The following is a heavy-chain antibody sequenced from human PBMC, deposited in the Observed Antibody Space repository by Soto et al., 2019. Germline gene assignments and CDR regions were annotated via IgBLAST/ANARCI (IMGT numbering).Heavy chain of an antibody. J-gene: IGHJ4*02. D-gene: IGHD2-2*01. Sequence: GGSLRLSCTVSGFAFNNYGISWVRQAPGKGLEWVSSISKSDYTYYSDSVKGRFTISRDNAKNSASLQMNTLRVEDTAVYYCAREDSIIIPAVSDFWGQGTLVTVSS. CDR1: GFAFNNYG. V-gene: IGHV3-21*01. CDR2: ISKSDYT. CDR3: AREDSIIIPAVSDF.